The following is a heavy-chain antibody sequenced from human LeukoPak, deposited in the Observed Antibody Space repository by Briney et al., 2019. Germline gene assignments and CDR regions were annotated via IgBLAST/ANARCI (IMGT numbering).Heavy chain of an antibody. D-gene: IGHD6-13*01. CDR3: ARFSITWYVAFDL. CDR2: IKGDGTT. CDR1: GFIVSPYE. J-gene: IGHJ3*01. V-gene: IGHV3-48*03. Sequence: GGSLRLSCAASGFIVSPYEMGWVRQAPGKGLEWLSYIKGDGTTYYADSVRGRFTFSRDNARNSVYLHMSSLRAEDTALYYCARFSITWYVAFDLRGQGTVVTVSS.